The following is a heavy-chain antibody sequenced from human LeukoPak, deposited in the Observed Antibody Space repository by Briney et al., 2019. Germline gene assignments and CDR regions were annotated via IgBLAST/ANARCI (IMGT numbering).Heavy chain of an antibody. D-gene: IGHD6-25*01. CDR1: GFTFSNYA. J-gene: IGHJ4*02. Sequence: GGSLRLSCAASGFTFSNYAMSWVRQAPGKALEWVSAITSGGGTTYYAGSVKGRFTISRDNSKNTLYPQMNSLRAEDTAVYYCARDPPRAAWVFDYWGQGTLVSVSS. CDR3: ARDPPRAAWVFDY. V-gene: IGHV3-23*01. CDR2: ITSGGGTT.